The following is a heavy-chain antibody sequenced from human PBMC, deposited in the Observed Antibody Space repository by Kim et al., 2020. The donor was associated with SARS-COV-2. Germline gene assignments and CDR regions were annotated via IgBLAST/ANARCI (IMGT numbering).Heavy chain of an antibody. J-gene: IGHJ6*02. V-gene: IGHV4-59*01. CDR3: AILAAGYGLDV. D-gene: IGHD6-13*01. CDR1: GDSIRYYY. Sequence: SETLSLTCGVSGDSIRYYYWSWIRQPPGKELEWIGYIYHTGNTNYNPSLKSRVTISVDTSKNQFSLKLTSVTAADTAVYYCAILAAGYGLDVWGQGTTVTVSS. CDR2: IYHTGNT.